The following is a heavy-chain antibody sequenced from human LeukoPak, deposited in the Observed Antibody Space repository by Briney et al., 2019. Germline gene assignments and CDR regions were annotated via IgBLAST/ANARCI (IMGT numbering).Heavy chain of an antibody. Sequence: GASVKVSCTASGYTFTSYAMHWVRQAPGQRLEWMGWINAGNGNTKYSQKFQGRVTITADEPTSTAYMELSSLRSEDTAVYYCARGTTYYYDSSGSFDIWGQGTMVTVSS. V-gene: IGHV1-3*01. CDR2: INAGNGNT. J-gene: IGHJ3*02. CDR1: GYTFTSYA. D-gene: IGHD3-22*01. CDR3: ARGTTYYYDSSGSFDI.